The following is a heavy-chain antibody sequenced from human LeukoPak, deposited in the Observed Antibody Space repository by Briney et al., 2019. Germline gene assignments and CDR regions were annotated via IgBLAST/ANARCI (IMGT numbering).Heavy chain of an antibody. J-gene: IGHJ6*03. Sequence: PGGSLRLSCAASGFTFRNYAMHWVRQAPGKGLEWMTFIRHDGSNIDYADSMKGRFTISRDNSKNTLYLQMNSLIAEDTAVYYCAKTGFQWGYYFYYMDAWGKGTTVTVSS. D-gene: IGHD1-14*01. V-gene: IGHV3-30*02. CDR2: IRHDGSNI. CDR3: AKTGFQWGYYFYYMDA. CDR1: GFTFRNYA.